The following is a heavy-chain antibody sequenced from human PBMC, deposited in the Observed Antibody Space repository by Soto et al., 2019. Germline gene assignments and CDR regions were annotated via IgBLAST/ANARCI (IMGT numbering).Heavy chain of an antibody. CDR3: ARDAGYSGYEGGFDY. V-gene: IGHV4-30-4*08. CDR2: IYYSGST. CDR1: GGSISSSSYY. J-gene: IGHJ4*02. D-gene: IGHD5-12*01. Sequence: SETLSLTCTVSGGSISSSSYYWGWIRQPPGKGLEWIGYIYYSGSTYYNPSLKSRVTISVDTPKNQFSLKLSSVTAADTAVYYCARDAGYSGYEGGFDYWGQGTLVTVSS.